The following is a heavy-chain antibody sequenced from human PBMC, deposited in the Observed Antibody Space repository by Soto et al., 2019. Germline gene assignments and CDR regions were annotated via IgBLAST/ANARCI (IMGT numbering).Heavy chain of an antibody. CDR3: VRHGGQCVSTACYTWAYGMDV. CDR2: VYPGDSDT. V-gene: IGHV5-51*01. D-gene: IGHD2-2*02. J-gene: IGHJ6*02. CDR1: GYSFNSYW. Sequence: GESLKISCKGSGYSFNSYWIGWVRPMPGKGLEWMGFVYPGDSDTRYSPSFQGHVTISADKSISTAYLQWSSLKASDTAVYYCVRHGGQCVSTACYTWAYGMDVWGQGTTVTVAS.